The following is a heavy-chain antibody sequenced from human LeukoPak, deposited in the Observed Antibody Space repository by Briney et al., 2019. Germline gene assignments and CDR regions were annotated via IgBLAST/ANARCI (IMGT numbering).Heavy chain of an antibody. D-gene: IGHD1-26*01. CDR3: AGGSGISDF. CDR1: GFTFSNYG. CDR2: IWHDGSNK. J-gene: IGHJ4*02. V-gene: IGHV3-33*01. Sequence: GGSLRLSCAASGFTFSNYGMHWVRQAPDKGLEWVALIWHDGSNKYYADSVKGRFTISRDNSKNTLYLQMNSLRAEDTAVYYCAGGSGISDFWGQGTLVTVSS.